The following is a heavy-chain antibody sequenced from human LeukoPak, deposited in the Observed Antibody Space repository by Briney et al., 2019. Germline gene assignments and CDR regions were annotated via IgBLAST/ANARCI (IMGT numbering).Heavy chain of an antibody. J-gene: IGHJ4*02. CDR2: IKQDGSET. Sequence: GGSLRLSCAASGFTFSNYWMNWVRQAPGKGPEWVANIKQDGSETYYVDSVKGRFTISRDNAKNSLYLQMNSLRDEDTAVYYCARGGSGYSYGKIDSWGQGILVTVSS. CDR3: ARGGSGYSYGKIDS. CDR1: GFTFSNYW. V-gene: IGHV3-7*01. D-gene: IGHD5-18*01.